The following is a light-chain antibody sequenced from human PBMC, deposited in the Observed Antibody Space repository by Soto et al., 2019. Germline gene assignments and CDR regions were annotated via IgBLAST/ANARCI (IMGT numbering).Light chain of an antibody. CDR1: SSDVGGYEY. J-gene: IGLJ1*01. Sequence: QSALSQPASVSGSPGQSITISCTGTSSDVGGYEYVSWYQHQPGKAPKLIIYDVTNRPSGVSNRFSGSKSGNTASLTISGIQTEDEADYYCGSITSSSTSVLGTENKVTV. V-gene: IGLV2-14*01. CDR3: GSITSSSTSV. CDR2: DVT.